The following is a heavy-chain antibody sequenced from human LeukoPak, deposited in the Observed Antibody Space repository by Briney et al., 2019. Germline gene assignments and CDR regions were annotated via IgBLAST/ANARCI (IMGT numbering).Heavy chain of an antibody. CDR2: IKSKPDGGTT. CDR3: TTDYQGGMDV. Sequence: PGGSLRLSYTASGFTFSGYWMNWVRQAPGKGLEWVGRIKSKPDGGTTDYAAPVKGRFTISRDDSRDTLYLQMNSLKTEDTSVYYCTTDYQGGMDVWGQGTTVTVSS. CDR1: GFTFSGYW. J-gene: IGHJ6*02. D-gene: IGHD2-2*01. V-gene: IGHV3-15*01.